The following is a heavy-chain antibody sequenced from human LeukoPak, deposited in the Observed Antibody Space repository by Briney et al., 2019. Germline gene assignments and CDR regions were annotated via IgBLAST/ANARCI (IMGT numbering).Heavy chain of an antibody. Sequence: SETLSLTCTVSGGSISSYYWSWIRQPPGKGLEWIGYIYYNGSTNYNPSLNSRVTISVDTSKTQFSLKLSSVTAADTAVYYCARDSHDERYSSPSSPFDYWGQGTLVTVSS. CDR2: IYYNGST. CDR3: ARDSHDERYSSPSSPFDY. D-gene: IGHD6-13*01. V-gene: IGHV4-59*12. CDR1: GGSISSYY. J-gene: IGHJ4*02.